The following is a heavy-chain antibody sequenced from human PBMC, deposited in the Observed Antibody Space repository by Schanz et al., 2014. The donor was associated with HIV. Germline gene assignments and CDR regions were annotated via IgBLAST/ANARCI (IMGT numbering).Heavy chain of an antibody. Sequence: QVQLQEWGAGLLKPSETLSLTCAVYGGSLSGYYWTWIRQPPGKGLEWIGYIFYSGSTNYKSSLKSRLNISVDTTRGHFSLNLGSVTAADTAVYYCARTNYYDTSILDSWGQGTLVTVSS. J-gene: IGHJ4*02. CDR3: ARTNYYDTSILDS. CDR2: IFYSGST. CDR1: GGSLSGYY. D-gene: IGHD3-22*01. V-gene: IGHV4-34*11.